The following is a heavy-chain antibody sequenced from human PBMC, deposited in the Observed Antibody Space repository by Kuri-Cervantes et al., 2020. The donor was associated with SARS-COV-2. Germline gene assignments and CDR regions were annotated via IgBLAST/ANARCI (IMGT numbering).Heavy chain of an antibody. Sequence: SGPTLVKPTQTLTLTCTFSGFSLSTSGVGVGWIRQPPGKALEWLALIYWDDDKRYSPSLKSRLTITKDTSKNQVVLTMTNMDPVDTATYYCARIRWEVDIVARINLYYYYGMDVWGQGTTGTVSS. D-gene: IGHD5-12*01. V-gene: IGHV2-5*02. CDR2: IYWDDDK. CDR3: ARIRWEVDIVARINLYYYYGMDV. CDR1: GFSLSTSGVG. J-gene: IGHJ6*02.